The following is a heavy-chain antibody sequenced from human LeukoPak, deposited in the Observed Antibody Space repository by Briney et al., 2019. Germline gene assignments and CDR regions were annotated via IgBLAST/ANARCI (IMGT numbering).Heavy chain of an antibody. CDR3: ARDHKYCTNGVCYNYYYYYMDV. D-gene: IGHD2-8*01. J-gene: IGHJ6*03. CDR2: IYYSGST. V-gene: IGHV4-59*12. CDR1: GGSISSYY. Sequence: SETLSLTCTVSGGSISSYYWSWIRQPPGKGLEWIGYIYYSGSTNYNPSLKSRVTISVDTSKNQFSLKLSSVTAADTAVYYCARDHKYCTNGVCYNYYYYYMDVWGKGTTVTVSS.